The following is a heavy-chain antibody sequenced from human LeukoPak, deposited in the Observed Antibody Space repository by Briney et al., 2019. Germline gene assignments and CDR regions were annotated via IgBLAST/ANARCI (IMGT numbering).Heavy chain of an antibody. CDR3: AKDRRNDFDY. D-gene: IGHD1-14*01. Sequence: GASVKVSCKASGGTFSSYAISWVRQAPGQGLEWMGGIIPIFGTANYAQKFQGRVTITADESTSTAYMELSSLRAEHTAFYYCAKDRRNDFDYWGQGILVTVSS. CDR2: IIPIFGTA. J-gene: IGHJ4*02. V-gene: IGHV1-69*13. CDR1: GGTFSSYA.